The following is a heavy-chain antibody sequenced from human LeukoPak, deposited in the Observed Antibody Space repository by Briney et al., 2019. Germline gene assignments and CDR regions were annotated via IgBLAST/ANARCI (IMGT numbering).Heavy chain of an antibody. Sequence: GGSLRLSCAASGFTFSSYAMSWVRQAPGKGLEWVSDMSDTGAYTNYLGSVKGRFTISRDYSENMLYLQMGSLRVEDTAVYYCVRKWNGGFDIWGQGTMVTVSS. CDR3: VRKWNGGFDI. D-gene: IGHD1-1*01. CDR1: GFTFSSYA. CDR2: MSDTGAYT. V-gene: IGHV3-23*01. J-gene: IGHJ3*02.